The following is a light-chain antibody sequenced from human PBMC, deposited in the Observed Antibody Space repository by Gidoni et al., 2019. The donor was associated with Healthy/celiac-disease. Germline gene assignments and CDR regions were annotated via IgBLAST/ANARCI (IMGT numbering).Light chain of an antibody. CDR2: RAS. Sequence: DLVITQSPDSLAVSRGGSATIHCNSRQHVLYRTKNKYYVSWYQQKPRQPPQLLIYRASPRECVVPDRCSGSGSGADFTPTISILQAEDVAFYYCQQYYSTPSSFGPGTKVDIK. J-gene: IGKJ3*01. CDR3: QQYYSTPSS. CDR1: QHVLYRTKNKYY. V-gene: IGKV4-1*01.